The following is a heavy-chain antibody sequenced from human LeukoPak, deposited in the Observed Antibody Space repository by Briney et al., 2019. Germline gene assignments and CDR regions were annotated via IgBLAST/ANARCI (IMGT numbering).Heavy chain of an antibody. V-gene: IGHV3-23*01. D-gene: IGHD1-26*01. J-gene: IGHJ4*02. CDR3: AKDRVGAILPFDY. CDR1: RFTFSSYG. CDR2: ISGSGGST. Sequence: PGGSLRLSCAASRFTFSSYGMSWVRQAPGKGLEWVSAISGSGGSTYYADSVKGRFTISRDNSKDTLYLQMNSLRAEDTAVYYCAKDRVGAILPFDYWGQGTLVTVSS.